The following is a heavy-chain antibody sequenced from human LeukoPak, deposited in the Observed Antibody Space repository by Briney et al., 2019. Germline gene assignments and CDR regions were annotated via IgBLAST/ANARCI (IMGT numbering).Heavy chain of an antibody. D-gene: IGHD3-9*01. V-gene: IGHV1-8*02. CDR1: GYTFTSYG. J-gene: IGHJ6*03. Sequence: GASVKVSCKASGYTFTSYGISWVRQAPGQGLEWMGWMNPNSGNTGYAQKFQGRVTMTRNTSISTAYMELSSLRSEDTAVYYCARDGLTGYYSYYYYYYMDVWGKGTTVTISS. CDR3: ARDGLTGYYSYYYYYYMDV. CDR2: MNPNSGNT.